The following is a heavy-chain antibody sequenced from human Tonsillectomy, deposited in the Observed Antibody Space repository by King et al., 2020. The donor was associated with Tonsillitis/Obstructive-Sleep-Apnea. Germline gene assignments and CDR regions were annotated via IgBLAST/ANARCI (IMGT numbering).Heavy chain of an antibody. J-gene: IGHJ4*02. CDR1: GYSFTSYW. V-gene: IGHV5-51*01. CDR3: ARLVDPDSSGYYPEYYFDY. D-gene: IGHD3-22*01. Sequence: QLVQSGAEVKKPGESLKISCKGSGYSFTSYWIGWVRQMPGKGLEWMGIIYPGDSDTRYSLSFQCQVTIRASNSISTAYLQWSSLKASDTAMYYCARLVDPDSSGYYPEYYFDYWGQGTLVTVSS. CDR2: IYPGDSDT.